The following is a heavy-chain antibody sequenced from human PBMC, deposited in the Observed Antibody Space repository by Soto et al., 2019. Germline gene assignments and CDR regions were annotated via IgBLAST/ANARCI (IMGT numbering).Heavy chain of an antibody. CDR2: VSSSGAGT. D-gene: IGHD3-3*02. CDR3: AKDYLLGALDP. V-gene: IGHV3-23*01. CDR1: GFTFSNYA. J-gene: IGHJ5*02. Sequence: GGSLRLSCAASGFTFSNYAMSWVRQAPGKGLEWVSTVSSSGAGTYYADSVKGRFTISRDNSKNTLYLQMNSLRAEDTAVYYCAKDYLLGALDPWGQGTLVTVSS.